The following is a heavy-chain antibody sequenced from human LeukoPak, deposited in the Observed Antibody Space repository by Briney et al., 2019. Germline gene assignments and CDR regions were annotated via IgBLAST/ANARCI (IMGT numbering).Heavy chain of an antibody. CDR3: ARFYGSGSYYALEYFQH. Sequence: GGSLRLSCAASGFTFSSYGMHWVRQAPGKGLEWVSSISSSSSYIYYADSVKGRFTISRDNAKNSLYLQMNSLRAEDTAVYYCARFYGSGSYYALEYFQHWGQGTLVTVSS. CDR1: GFTFSSYG. CDR2: ISSSSSYI. V-gene: IGHV3-21*01. D-gene: IGHD3-10*01. J-gene: IGHJ1*01.